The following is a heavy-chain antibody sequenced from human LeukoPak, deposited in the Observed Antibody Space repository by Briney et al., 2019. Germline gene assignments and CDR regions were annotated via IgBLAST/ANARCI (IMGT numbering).Heavy chain of an antibody. D-gene: IGHD3-16*01. CDR1: GFTFRSYA. J-gene: IGHJ3*02. CDR2: CDSDGSGT. V-gene: IGHV3-74*01. CDR3: ATSSVWGGAFNI. Sequence: GGSLRLSCAASGFTFRSYAMNWVRQAPGKGLMWVSRCDSDGSGTTYVDSVKGRFTVSRDNTKSTLYLQMSSLRAEDTAVYYCATSSVWGGAFNIWGQGTMVTVSS.